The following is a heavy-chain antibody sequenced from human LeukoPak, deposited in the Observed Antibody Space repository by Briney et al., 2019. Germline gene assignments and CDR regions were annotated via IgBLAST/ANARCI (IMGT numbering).Heavy chain of an antibody. V-gene: IGHV3-7*03. CDR2: IKQAESEG. J-gene: IGHJ4*02. Sequence: SGGSLRLSCAASGFSISNYWMSWVRQAPGKGLEWVANIKQAESEGFYVDSVKDRFTISRENAENSVYLQMNSLRAEDTAVYYCAKFSSRWSEDYWGQGTLVTASS. D-gene: IGHD6-19*01. CDR1: GFSISNYW. CDR3: AKFSSRWSEDY.